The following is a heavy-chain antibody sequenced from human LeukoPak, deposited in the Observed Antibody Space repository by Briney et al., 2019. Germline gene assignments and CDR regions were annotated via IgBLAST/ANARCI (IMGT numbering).Heavy chain of an antibody. D-gene: IGHD5-12*01. V-gene: IGHV4-31*03. J-gene: IGHJ5*02. CDR3: ARVGEVATSEDNWFDP. Sequence: SQTLSLTCTVSGGSISSGVYYWSWIRQHPGKGLEWIGYIYYSGSTYYNPSLKSRVTISVDTSKNQFSLKLSSVTAADTAVYYCARVGEVATSEDNWFDPWGQGTLVTVSS. CDR2: IYYSGST. CDR1: GGSISSGVYY.